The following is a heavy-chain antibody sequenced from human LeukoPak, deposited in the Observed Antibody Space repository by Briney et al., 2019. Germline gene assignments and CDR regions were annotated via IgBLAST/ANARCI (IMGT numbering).Heavy chain of an antibody. CDR2: INPSGGST. D-gene: IGHD1-26*01. CDR1: GYTFTSYY. Sequence: GASVKVSCKASGYTFTSYYMHWLRQAPGQGLEWMGIINPSGGSTSYAQKFQGRVTMTRDTSTSTVYMELSSLRSEDTAVYYCAKSYSGIVGDVNWFDPWAQGTLVTVPS. CDR3: AKSYSGIVGDVNWFDP. V-gene: IGHV1-46*01. J-gene: IGHJ5*02.